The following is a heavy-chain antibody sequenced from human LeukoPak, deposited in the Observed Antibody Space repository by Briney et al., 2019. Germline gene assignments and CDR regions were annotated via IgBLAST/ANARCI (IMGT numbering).Heavy chain of an antibody. CDR2: INRSGTT. V-gene: IGHV4-34*01. D-gene: IGHD6-13*01. Sequence: PSETLSLTCAVYGGSFSGYYWSWIRQPPGKGLEWIGEINRSGTTNYNPSLKSRVTISVDTSKNQFSLKLSSVTAADTAVYYCARGRRVAAAGIRGKYYMDVWGKGTTVTVSS. CDR3: ARGRRVAAAGIRGKYYMDV. CDR1: GGSFSGYY. J-gene: IGHJ6*03.